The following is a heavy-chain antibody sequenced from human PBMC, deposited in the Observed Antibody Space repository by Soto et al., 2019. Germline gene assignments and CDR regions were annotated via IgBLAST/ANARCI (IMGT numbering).Heavy chain of an antibody. CDR2: IGGGGTGFNT. CDR1: GFTFSSYP. D-gene: IGHD2-2*01. J-gene: IGHJ4*02. CDR3: ARVAPYCSTTTCYIDS. V-gene: IGHV3-23*01. Sequence: EVQLLESGGGLVRPGGSLRLSCAASGFTFSSYPMKWVRQAPGKGLEWVSTIGGGGTGFNTDYADSVQGRFAISRDTSKNKVYLQMNSLRAEDTALYYCARVAPYCSTTTCYIDSWGQGTLVTVSS.